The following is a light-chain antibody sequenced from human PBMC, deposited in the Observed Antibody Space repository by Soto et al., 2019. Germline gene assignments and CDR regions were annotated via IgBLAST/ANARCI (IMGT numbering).Light chain of an antibody. CDR3: QQYNNWPIT. Sequence: EIILTQSPVTLSVSPGERATLSCRASQSVGSNLAWYQQKPGQAPRLLIYGASTRATGIPARFSGSGSGTEFALTISSLQSEDFAVYYCQQYNNWPITFGQGTRLEI. J-gene: IGKJ5*01. CDR2: GAS. V-gene: IGKV3-15*01. CDR1: QSVGSN.